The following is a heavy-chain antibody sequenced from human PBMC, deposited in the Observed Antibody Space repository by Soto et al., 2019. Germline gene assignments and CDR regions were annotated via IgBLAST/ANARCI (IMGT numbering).Heavy chain of an antibody. CDR1: GGTFSSYA. CDR2: IIPIFGTA. CDR3: ARGPYGSGGNGYYGMDV. V-gene: IGHV1-69*01. J-gene: IGHJ6*02. D-gene: IGHD3-10*01. Sequence: QVQLVQSGAEVKKPGSSVKVSCKASGGTFSSYAISWVRQAPGQGLEWMGGIIPIFGTANYAQKFQGRVTITADESTSTAYMELSSLRSEDTAVYYCARGPYGSGGNGYYGMDVWGQGTTVTVSS.